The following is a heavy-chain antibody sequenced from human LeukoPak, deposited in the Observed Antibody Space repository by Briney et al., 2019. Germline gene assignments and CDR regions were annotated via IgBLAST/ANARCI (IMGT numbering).Heavy chain of an antibody. V-gene: IGHV3-30*18. Sequence: GGSLRLSCAASGFTFSSYGMHWVRQAPGKGLEWVAVISYDGSNKYYADSVKGRFTISRDNSKNTLYLQMNSLRAEDTAVYYCAKDSYDYYYDSSGYLNYWGQGTLVTVSS. CDR2: ISYDGSNK. J-gene: IGHJ4*02. D-gene: IGHD3-22*01. CDR1: GFTFSSYG. CDR3: AKDSYDYYYDSSGYLNY.